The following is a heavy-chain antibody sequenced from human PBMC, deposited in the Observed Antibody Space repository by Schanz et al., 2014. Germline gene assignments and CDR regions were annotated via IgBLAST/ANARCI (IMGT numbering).Heavy chain of an antibody. CDR3: ARGGFFDSTSFDS. CDR1: GYTVSALA. Sequence: QVQLLQSGSEVKKPGASVKVSCEISGYTVSALAMHWVRQAPGKGLEWLGGFDVEDGETIYAQEFQGRVTMTEDTSTETACMELSGLRSGDTAVYYCARGGFFDSTSFDSWGQGTLVTVSS. D-gene: IGHD2-2*01. CDR2: FDVEDGET. J-gene: IGHJ4*02. V-gene: IGHV1-24*01.